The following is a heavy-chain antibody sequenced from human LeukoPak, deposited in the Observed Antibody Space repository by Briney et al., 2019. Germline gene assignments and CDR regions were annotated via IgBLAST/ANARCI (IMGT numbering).Heavy chain of an antibody. CDR1: VGSISRGGYS. CDR2: IYHSGST. CDR3: ARGGDGYIPFDY. D-gene: IGHD5-24*01. V-gene: IGHV4-30-2*01. J-gene: IGHJ4*02. Sequence: TSETLSLTCAVSVGSISRGGYSWSWIRQPPGKGLEWIEYIYHSGSTYYNPSLKSRVTISVDRSKNQFSLKLSSVTAADTAVYYCARGGDGYIPFDYWGQGTLVTVSS.